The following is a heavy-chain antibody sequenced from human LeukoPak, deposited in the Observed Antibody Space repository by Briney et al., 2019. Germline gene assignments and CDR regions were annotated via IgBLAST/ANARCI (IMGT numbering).Heavy chain of an antibody. Sequence: SETLSLTCPVSSGSISSSSYYWGWIRQPPGKGLEWIGSIYYSGSTYYNPSLKSRVTISVDTSKNQFSLKLSSVTAADTAVYYCARQARAGPILRLGELSSPWGQGTLVTVSS. CDR3: ARQARAGPILRLGELSSP. V-gene: IGHV4-39*01. J-gene: IGHJ5*02. CDR1: SGSISSSSYY. CDR2: IYYSGST. D-gene: IGHD3-16*02.